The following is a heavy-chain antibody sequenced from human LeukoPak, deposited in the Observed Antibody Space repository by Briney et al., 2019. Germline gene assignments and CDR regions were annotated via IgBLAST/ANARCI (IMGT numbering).Heavy chain of an antibody. CDR3: AKDQIADAFDI. D-gene: IGHD3-22*01. Sequence: GGTLRLSCAASGFTFSSYGMSWVHQAPGKGLEWVSAISGSGGSTYYADSVKGRFTISRDNSKNTLYLQMNSLGAEDTAVYYCAKDQIADAFDIWGQGTMVTVSS. CDR2: ISGSGGST. CDR1: GFTFSSYG. J-gene: IGHJ3*02. V-gene: IGHV3-23*01.